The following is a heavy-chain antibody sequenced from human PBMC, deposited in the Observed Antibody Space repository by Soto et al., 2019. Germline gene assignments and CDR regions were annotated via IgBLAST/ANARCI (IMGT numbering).Heavy chain of an antibody. Sequence: QVQLVESGGGVVQTGRSLRLSCAASGFTFSSYGMHWVRQAPGKGLEWVAVIWYDGSNKYYADSVKGRFTISRDNSKNTLYLQMNSLRAEDTAVYYCARDSGRFSNSWYHLTYYFDYWGQGTLVTVSS. V-gene: IGHV3-33*01. J-gene: IGHJ4*02. CDR3: ARDSGRFSNSWYHLTYYFDY. CDR2: IWYDGSNK. D-gene: IGHD6-13*01. CDR1: GFTFSSYG.